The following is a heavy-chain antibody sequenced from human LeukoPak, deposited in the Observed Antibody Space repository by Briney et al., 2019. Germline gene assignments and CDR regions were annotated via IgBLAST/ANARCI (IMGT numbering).Heavy chain of an antibody. V-gene: IGHV2-5*02. D-gene: IGHD3-10*01. CDR1: GFSLTTSGVG. CDR2: IYWDDDE. J-gene: IGHJ5*02. CDR3: AYKTVRGLTGNWFDP. Sequence: SGPTLVKPPQTLTLTCTFSGFSLTTSGVGVGWIRQPPGKALEWLALIYWDDDERYNPSLKSRLTITKDTSKNQVVLTMTNMDSMDTATYYCAYKTVRGLTGNWFDPWGQGTLVTVSS.